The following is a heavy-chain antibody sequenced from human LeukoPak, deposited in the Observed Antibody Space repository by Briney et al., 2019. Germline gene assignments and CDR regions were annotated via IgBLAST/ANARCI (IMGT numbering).Heavy chain of an antibody. CDR2: IYYSGST. D-gene: IGHD2-15*01. V-gene: IGHV4-59*01. Sequence: SETLSLTCTVSGGSISSYYWSWIRQPPGKGLEWIGYIYYSGSTNYNPSLKSRVTISVDTSKNQFSLRLRSVTAADTAVYYCARGRVAYSAYYFDYWGRGTLVTVSS. CDR1: GGSISSYY. CDR3: ARGRVAYSAYYFDY. J-gene: IGHJ4*02.